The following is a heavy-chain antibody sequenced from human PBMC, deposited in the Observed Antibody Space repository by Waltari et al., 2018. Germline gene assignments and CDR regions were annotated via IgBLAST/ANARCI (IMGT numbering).Heavy chain of an antibody. Sequence: QVQLVQSGAEVKKPGASVKVSCKASGYTFTGYYMHWVRQAPGQGLEWMGWINPKSGGTNYAQKFQGRVTMTRDTSISTAYMELSRLRSDDTAVYYCVDSSGYYGDAFDIWGQGTMVTVSS. J-gene: IGHJ3*02. CDR1: GYTFTGYY. D-gene: IGHD3-22*01. CDR2: INPKSGGT. CDR3: VDSSGYYGDAFDI. V-gene: IGHV1-2*02.